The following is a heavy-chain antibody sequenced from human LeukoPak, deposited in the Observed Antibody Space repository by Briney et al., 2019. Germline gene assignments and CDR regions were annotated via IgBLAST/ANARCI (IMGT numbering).Heavy chain of an antibody. CDR1: GYTFNSYG. Sequence: ASVKVSCKASGYTFNSYGISWVRQAPGQGLEWMGWISAYNGNTNYAQKLQGRVTMTTDTSTSTAYMELRSLRSDDTAVYYCARVALRFLEWPSDYWGQGTLVTVSS. V-gene: IGHV1-18*01. J-gene: IGHJ4*02. CDR2: ISAYNGNT. CDR3: ARVALRFLEWPSDY. D-gene: IGHD3-3*01.